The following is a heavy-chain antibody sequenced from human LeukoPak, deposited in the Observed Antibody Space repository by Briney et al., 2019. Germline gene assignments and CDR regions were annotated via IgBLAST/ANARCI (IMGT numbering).Heavy chain of an antibody. Sequence: SETLSLPCAVYGGSFSGYYWSWIRQPPGKGLEWIGEINQIGEINHSGSTNYNPSLKSRVTISVDTSKNQFSLKLSSVTAADTAVYYCARDLRLDIWGQGTMVTVSS. D-gene: IGHD5-12*01. CDR2: INHSGST. CDR3: ARDLRLDI. V-gene: IGHV4-34*10. J-gene: IGHJ3*02. CDR1: GGSFSGYY.